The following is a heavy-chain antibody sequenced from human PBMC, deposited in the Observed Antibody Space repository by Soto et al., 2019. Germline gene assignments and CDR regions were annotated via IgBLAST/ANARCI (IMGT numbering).Heavy chain of an antibody. D-gene: IGHD2-15*01. Sequence: QVHLVQSGAEVKKPGASVNVSCKTSGYTFTRNGISWVRQAPGQGLEWMGWISPNSGNIKYAQKLQGRVIVTTDTSTSTAYMELRLLRFDDTAVYYCVKGRDINSCPARDVWGPVTPVTVYS. V-gene: IGHV1-18*01. J-gene: IGHJ6*01. CDR2: ISPNSGNI. CDR1: GYTFTRNG. CDR3: VKGRDINSCPARDV.